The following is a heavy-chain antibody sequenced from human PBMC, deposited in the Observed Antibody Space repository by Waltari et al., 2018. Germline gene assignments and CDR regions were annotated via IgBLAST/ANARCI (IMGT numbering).Heavy chain of an antibody. V-gene: IGHV4-59*08. D-gene: IGHD3-22*01. CDR3: ARQRYYYDDSGYYHHFDY. J-gene: IGHJ4*02. Sequence: QVQLQESGPGLVKPSETLSLPCTVSGGSIRNFFWSWIRRPPGKGLEWIGYIFYTGTTSYTPSLKSRVTMSVDTSQNQFSLTLNSVTAADTAVYYCARQRYYYDDSGYYHHFDYWGQGTLVTVSS. CDR2: IFYTGTT. CDR1: GGSIRNFF.